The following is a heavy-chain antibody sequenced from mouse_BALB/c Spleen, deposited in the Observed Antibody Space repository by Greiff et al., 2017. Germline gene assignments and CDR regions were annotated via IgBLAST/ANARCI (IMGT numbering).Heavy chain of an antibody. CDR1: GYTFTSYW. CDR2: IYPGNSDT. Sequence: VQLQQSGAELVKPGASVKLSCKASGYTFTSYWMHWVKQRPGQGLEWIGAIYPGNSDTSYNQKFKGKAKLTAVTSTSTAYMELSSLTNEDSAVYYCTRSGGYYAMDYWGQGTSVTVSS. CDR3: TRSGGYYAMDY. V-gene: IGHV1-5*01. J-gene: IGHJ4*01.